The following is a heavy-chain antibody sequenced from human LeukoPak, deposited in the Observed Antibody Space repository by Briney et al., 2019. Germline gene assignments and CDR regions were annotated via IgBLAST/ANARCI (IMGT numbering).Heavy chain of an antibody. V-gene: IGHV4-61*02. CDR2: IYTSGST. CDR1: GGSISSSSYY. D-gene: IGHD2-2*01. Sequence: PSETLSLTCTVSGGSISSSSYYWSWIRQPAGKGLEWIGRIYTSGSTNYNPSLKSRVTISVDTSKNQFSLKLSSVTAADTAVYYCARRVVPAARGGYYFDYWGQGTLVTVSS. J-gene: IGHJ4*02. CDR3: ARRVVPAARGGYYFDY.